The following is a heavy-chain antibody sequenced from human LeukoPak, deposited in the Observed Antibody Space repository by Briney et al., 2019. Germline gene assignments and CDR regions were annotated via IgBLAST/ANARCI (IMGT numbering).Heavy chain of an antibody. J-gene: IGHJ4*02. D-gene: IGHD4-17*01. V-gene: IGHV4-34*01. CDR3: ARRAGEYSHPYDY. Sequence: SETLSLTCAVYGGSFSGYYWSWIRQPPGKGLEWIGEINHSGSTNYNPSLKSRVTISVDTSKNQFSLKLSSVTAADTAVYYCARRAGEYSHPYDYWGQGTLVTVSS. CDR2: INHSGST. CDR1: GGSFSGYY.